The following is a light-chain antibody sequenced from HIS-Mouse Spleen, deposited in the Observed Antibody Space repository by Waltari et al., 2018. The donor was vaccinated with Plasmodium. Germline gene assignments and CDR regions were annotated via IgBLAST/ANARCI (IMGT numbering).Light chain of an antibody. Sequence: SYVLTQPPSVSVAPGQPARITCGGNNMGSKSVHWDQQKPGQAPLLVVYDDSDRPSGIPERFSGSNSGNTATLTISRVEAGDEADYYCQVWDSSSDHPVFGGGTKLTVL. CDR1: NMGSKS. V-gene: IGLV3-21*02. CDR2: DDS. CDR3: QVWDSSSDHPV. J-gene: IGLJ2*01.